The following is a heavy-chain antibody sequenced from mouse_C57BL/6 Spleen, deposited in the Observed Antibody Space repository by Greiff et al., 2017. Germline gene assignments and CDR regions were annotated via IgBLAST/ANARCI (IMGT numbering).Heavy chain of an antibody. CDR1: GFTFSDYG. J-gene: IGHJ3*01. CDR3: ARNHYYGSSYVAY. CDR2: ISRGSSTI. D-gene: IGHD1-1*01. Sequence: EVKLQESGGGLVKPGGSLKLSCAASGFTFSDYGMHWVRQAPEKGLEWVAYISRGSSTIYYADTVKGRFTIARDNAKNTLFLQMTSLRSEDTAMYYCARNHYYGSSYVAYWGQGTLVTVSA. V-gene: IGHV5-17*01.